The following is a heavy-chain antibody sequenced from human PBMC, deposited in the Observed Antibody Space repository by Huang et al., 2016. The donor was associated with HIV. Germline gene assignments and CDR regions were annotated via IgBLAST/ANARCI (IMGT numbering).Heavy chain of an antibody. Sequence: AASGFTFSSYGMHWVRQAPGKGLEWLAFIRYDGSNKYYADSVKGRFTISRDNSKNTLYLQMNSLRAEDTAVYYCVNSGSYYDYWGQGTLVTVSS. CDR1: GFTFSSYG. D-gene: IGHD1-26*01. V-gene: IGHV3-30*02. J-gene: IGHJ4*02. CDR3: VNSGSYYDY. CDR2: IRYDGSNK.